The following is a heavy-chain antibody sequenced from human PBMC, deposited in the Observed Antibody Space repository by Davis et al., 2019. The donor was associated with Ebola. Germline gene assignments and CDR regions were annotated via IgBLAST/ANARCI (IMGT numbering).Heavy chain of an antibody. Sequence: ASVKVSCKASGYTFTTYGISWVRQAPGQGLEWMGWISGDNGNTKYAQKLQGRVTMTTDTSASTAYMELRSLRSDDTAVYYCARDFSIASAGTVDYWGQGTLVTVSS. CDR3: ARDFSIASAGTVDY. J-gene: IGHJ4*02. CDR1: GYTFTTYG. D-gene: IGHD6-13*01. CDR2: ISGDNGNT. V-gene: IGHV1-18*01.